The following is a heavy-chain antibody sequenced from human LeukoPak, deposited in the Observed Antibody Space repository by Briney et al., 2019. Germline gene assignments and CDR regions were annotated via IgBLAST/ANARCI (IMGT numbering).Heavy chain of an antibody. CDR3: ARDLGLLRRHSTPTLSSGGDY. Sequence: GASVKVSCKASGGTFSSYAISWVRQAPGQGLEWMGGIIPIFGTANYAQKFQGRVTITADESTSTAYMELSSLRSEDTAVYYCARDLGLLRRHSTPTLSSGGDYWGQGTLVTVSS. D-gene: IGHD3-22*01. CDR1: GGTFSSYA. J-gene: IGHJ4*02. V-gene: IGHV1-69*01. CDR2: IIPIFGTA.